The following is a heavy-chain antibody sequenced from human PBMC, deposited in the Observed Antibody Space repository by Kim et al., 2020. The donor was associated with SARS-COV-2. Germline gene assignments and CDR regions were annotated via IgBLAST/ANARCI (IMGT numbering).Heavy chain of an antibody. V-gene: IGHV3-33*06. Sequence: GGSLRRSCAASGFTFSSDGMHWVRQAPGKGLEWVAVIWYDASNKYNADAVKGRGTITRDNSKKTLYLQMNILRAEDTAAYYCAKDRDYKNNYGMDVWGQG. CDR3: AKDRDYKNNYGMDV. CDR1: GFTFSSDG. J-gene: IGHJ6*02. D-gene: IGHD3-16*01. CDR2: IWYDASNK.